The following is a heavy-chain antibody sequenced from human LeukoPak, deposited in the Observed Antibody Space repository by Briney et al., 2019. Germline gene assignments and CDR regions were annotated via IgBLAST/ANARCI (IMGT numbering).Heavy chain of an antibody. D-gene: IGHD1-26*01. CDR3: ARGRGYYYYYYMDV. V-gene: IGHV1-2*02. J-gene: IGHJ6*03. Sequence: EASVKVSCKASGYTFTSYGISWVRQAPGQGLEWMGWINPNSGGTNYAQKFQGRVTMTRDTSISTAYMELSRLRSDDTAVYYCARGRGYYYYYYMDVWGKGTTVTVSS. CDR2: INPNSGGT. CDR1: GYTFTSYG.